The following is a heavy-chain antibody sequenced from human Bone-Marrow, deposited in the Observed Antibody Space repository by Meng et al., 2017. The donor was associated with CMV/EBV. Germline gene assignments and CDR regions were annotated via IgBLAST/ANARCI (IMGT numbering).Heavy chain of an antibody. CDR3: AKGGYCSSTSCPFDY. V-gene: IGHV3-53*01. CDR2: VYGGGGT. Sequence: GESLKISCAASGFTVSSHYMSWVRQSPDKGLEWVSIVYGGGGTAYTDSVKGRFTISRDNSKNTLYLQMNSLRAEDTAVYYCAKGGYCSSTSCPFDYWGQGTLVTVSS. D-gene: IGHD2-2*01. J-gene: IGHJ4*02. CDR1: GFTVSSHY.